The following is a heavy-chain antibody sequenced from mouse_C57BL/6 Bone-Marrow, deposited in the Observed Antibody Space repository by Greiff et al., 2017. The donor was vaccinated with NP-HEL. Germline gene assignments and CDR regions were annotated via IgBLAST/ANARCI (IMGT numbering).Heavy chain of an antibody. Sequence: VKLQESGAELARPGASVKLSCKASGYTFTSYGISWVKQRTGQGLEWIGEIYPRSGNTYYNEKFKGKATLTADKSSSTAYMELRSLTSEDSAVYFCARDGYYSYAMDYWGQGTSVTVSS. CDR1: GYTFTSYG. CDR3: ARDGYYSYAMDY. J-gene: IGHJ4*01. V-gene: IGHV1-81*01. D-gene: IGHD2-3*01. CDR2: IYPRSGNT.